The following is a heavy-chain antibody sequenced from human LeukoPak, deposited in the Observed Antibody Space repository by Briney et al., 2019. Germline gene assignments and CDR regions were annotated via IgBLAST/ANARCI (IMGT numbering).Heavy chain of an antibody. CDR3: AKDRGVYMDV. Sequence: PGGSLRLSCAASGFTFSSYGMHWVRQAPGKGLEWVAVIWYDGSNKYYADSVKGRFTISRDNSKNTLYLQMNSLRAEDTAVHYCAKDRGVYMDVWGKGTTVTVSS. V-gene: IGHV3-33*06. J-gene: IGHJ6*03. CDR2: IWYDGSNK. CDR1: GFTFSSYG. D-gene: IGHD1-26*01.